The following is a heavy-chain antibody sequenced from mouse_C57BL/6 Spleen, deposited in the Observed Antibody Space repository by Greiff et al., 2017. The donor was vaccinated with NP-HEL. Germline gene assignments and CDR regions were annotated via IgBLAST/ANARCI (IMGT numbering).Heavy chain of an antibody. Sequence: VQLQQSGAELVRPGTSVKMSCKASGYTFTNYWIGWAKQRPGHGLEWIGDIYPGGGYTNYNEKFKGKATLTADKSSSTAFMQFSSLTSEDSAIYYCARSFYGGAMDYWGQRTSVNVAS. V-gene: IGHV1-63*01. J-gene: IGHJ4*01. CDR1: GYTFTNYW. D-gene: IGHD1-1*01. CDR2: IYPGGGYT. CDR3: ARSFYGGAMDY.